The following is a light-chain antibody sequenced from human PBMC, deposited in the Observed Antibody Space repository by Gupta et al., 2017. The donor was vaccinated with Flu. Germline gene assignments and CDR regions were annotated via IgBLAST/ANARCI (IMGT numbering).Light chain of an antibody. Sequence: QSVLTQPPSASGTPGQRATVSCSGGYSNIGSNYVYWYQHLPGTAPKLLISRNDQRPSGVPDRFFGSKSGTSASLAISGLRSEDEADYYCATWDDSLSAWVFGGGTKLTVL. CDR2: RND. V-gene: IGLV1-47*01. CDR1: YSNIGSNY. CDR3: ATWDDSLSAWV. J-gene: IGLJ3*02.